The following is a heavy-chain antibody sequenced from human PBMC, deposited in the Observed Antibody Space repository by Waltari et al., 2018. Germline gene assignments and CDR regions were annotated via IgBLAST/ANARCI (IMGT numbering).Heavy chain of an antibody. CDR2: INPTNGVT. Sequence: QVHLMQSGAEVKKSGASVKVACKASGYSFGGYYSYWVRQAPGQGLEWMGWINPTNGVTNYAQKFQGRVTMTRDTSINSVYMDLSRLRSDDTAVYFCARGLGGSSPFDYWGRGTLVTVSS. D-gene: IGHD3-16*01. CDR1: GYSFGGYY. V-gene: IGHV1-2*02. CDR3: ARGLGGSSPFDY. J-gene: IGHJ4*02.